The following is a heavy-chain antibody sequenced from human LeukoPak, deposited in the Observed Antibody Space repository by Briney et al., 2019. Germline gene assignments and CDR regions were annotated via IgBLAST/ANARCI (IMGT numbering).Heavy chain of an antibody. CDR2: ISAYNGNT. V-gene: IGHV1-18*01. Sequence: ASVKVSCKASGYTFTSYGISWVRQAPGQGLEWMGWISAYNGNTNYAQKLQGRVTMTTDTSTSTAYMELRSLRSDDTAVYYCARGVTNDYGDYFRGGNSWFDPWGQGTLVTVSS. J-gene: IGHJ5*02. CDR1: GYTFTSYG. D-gene: IGHD4-17*01. CDR3: ARGVTNDYGDYFRGGNSWFDP.